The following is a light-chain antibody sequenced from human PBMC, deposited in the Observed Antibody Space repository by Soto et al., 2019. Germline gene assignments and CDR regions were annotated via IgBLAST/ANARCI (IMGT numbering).Light chain of an antibody. CDR2: AAS. V-gene: IGKV1-27*01. CDR1: QGISHY. J-gene: IGKJ1*01. Sequence: DIQMTQSPSSLSASVGDRVSITCRASQGISHYLAWYQQKPGKVPKLLIYAASTLQSGVPSRFSGSGSGTDFTLTISSLQPEDVATYYCHKGWTFGQGTKVEIK. CDR3: HKGWT.